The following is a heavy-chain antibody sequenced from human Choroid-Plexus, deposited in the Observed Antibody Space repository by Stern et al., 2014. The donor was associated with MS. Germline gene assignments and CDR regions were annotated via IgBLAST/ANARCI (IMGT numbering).Heavy chain of an antibody. D-gene: IGHD2/OR15-2a*01. J-gene: IGHJ5*02. CDR3: AKDRQYLTYFFDH. CDR2: VSYDGSNK. V-gene: IGHV3-30*18. Sequence: VQLVESGGGVVKPGRPLRLSCVASGFTFGSCAMHWVRQAPGKGLEWMAVVSYDGSNKYYADSVKGRFTISRDNSQNTRYMQMSSLRPEDTAVYYCAKDRQYLTYFFDHWGQGSLVTVSS. CDR1: GFTFGSCA.